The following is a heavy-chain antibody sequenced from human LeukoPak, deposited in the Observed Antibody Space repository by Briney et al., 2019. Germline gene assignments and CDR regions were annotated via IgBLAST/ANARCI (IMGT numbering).Heavy chain of an antibody. CDR2: IIPIFGTA. V-gene: IGHV1-69*01. Sequence: GASVKVSCKASGGTFSSYAISWVRQAPGQGLEWMGGIIPIFGTANYAQKFQGRVTITADESTSTAYMELSSLRSENTAVYYCARKWELLGYYYYYGMDVWGQGTTVTVSS. CDR3: ARKWELLGYYYYYGMDV. J-gene: IGHJ6*02. CDR1: GGTFSSYA. D-gene: IGHD1-26*01.